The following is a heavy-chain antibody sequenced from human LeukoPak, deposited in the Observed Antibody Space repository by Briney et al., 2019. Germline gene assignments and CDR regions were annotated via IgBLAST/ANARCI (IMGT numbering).Heavy chain of an antibody. CDR2: IYNSGST. CDR1: GYSISSGYY. J-gene: IGHJ4*02. Sequence: PSETLSLTCTVSGYSISSGYYWGWIRQAPGKRREWIGSIYNSGSTYYNPSLKSRVTISVDTSKTQFSLKLSSVAAADTAVYYCASVRGQWLAPGYWGQGTLVTVSS. CDR3: ASVRGQWLAPGY. D-gene: IGHD6-19*01. V-gene: IGHV4-38-2*02.